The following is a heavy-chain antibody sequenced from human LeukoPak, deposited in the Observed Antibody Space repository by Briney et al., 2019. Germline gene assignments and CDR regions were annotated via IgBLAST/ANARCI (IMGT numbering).Heavy chain of an antibody. Sequence: ASVKVSCKASGYTFTNYGISWVRQAPGQGLEWMGWISTNSDIRTYAQALQGRFTMTTDTATTTAYMELNNLTFDDTAVYYCARDWDAMNNCFDPWGQGTPVTVSS. CDR3: ARDWDAMNNCFDP. V-gene: IGHV1-18*01. CDR1: GYTFTNYG. D-gene: IGHD1-26*01. J-gene: IGHJ5*02. CDR2: ISTNSDIR.